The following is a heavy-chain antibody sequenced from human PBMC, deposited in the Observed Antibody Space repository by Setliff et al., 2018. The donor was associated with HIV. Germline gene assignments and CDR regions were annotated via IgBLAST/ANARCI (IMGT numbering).Heavy chain of an antibody. CDR2: IWYDASNR. Sequence: PGGSLRLSCAASGFTFSDFWMYWVRQTPGKGLEWVAVIWYDASNRNYADSVKGRLTISRDNSNNTLYLQMNSLTPEDTAVYHCARYSSSWHTFDYWGQGILVTVSS. V-gene: IGHV3-33*08. D-gene: IGHD6-13*01. CDR3: ARYSSSWHTFDY. J-gene: IGHJ4*02. CDR1: GFTFSDFW.